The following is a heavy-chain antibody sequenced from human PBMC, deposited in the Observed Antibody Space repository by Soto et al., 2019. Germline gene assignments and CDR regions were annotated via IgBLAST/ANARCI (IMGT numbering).Heavy chain of an antibody. D-gene: IGHD5-18*01. V-gene: IGHV3-73*01. CDR2: IRSKANSYAT. Sequence: GGSMRLSCAGSGFTFSGSAMHWVRQASGKGLEWVGRIRSKANSYATAYAASVKGRFTISRDDSKNTAYLQMNSLKTEDTAVYYCTRHQSYGFQYGMDVWGQGTTVTVS. CDR1: GFTFSGSA. J-gene: IGHJ6*02. CDR3: TRHQSYGFQYGMDV.